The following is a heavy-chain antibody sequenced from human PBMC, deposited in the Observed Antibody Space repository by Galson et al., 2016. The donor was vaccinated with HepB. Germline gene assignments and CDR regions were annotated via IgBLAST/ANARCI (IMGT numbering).Heavy chain of an antibody. CDR1: EFTFSAYY. CDR2: ISGSTVYT. Sequence: SLRLSCAASEFTFSAYYMSWVRQAPGKGLEWLSYISGSTVYTKDADSVKGRFTISRDNAKNALYLEMKSLRVEDTAVYYCARHHSAGDAFDMWGQGTMVTVSS. J-gene: IGHJ3*02. V-gene: IGHV3-11*06. CDR3: ARHHSAGDAFDM. D-gene: IGHD6-13*01.